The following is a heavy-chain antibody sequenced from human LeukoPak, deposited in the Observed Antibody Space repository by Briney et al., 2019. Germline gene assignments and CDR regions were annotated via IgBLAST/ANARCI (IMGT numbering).Heavy chain of an antibody. V-gene: IGHV3-30*02. CDR1: GFTFSSYG. CDR3: AKDMDHDYDDYGFDY. CDR2: ISYDGSNK. D-gene: IGHD4-17*01. J-gene: IGHJ4*02. Sequence: GGSLRLSCAASGFTFSSYGMHWVRQAPGKGLEWVAFISYDGSNKYYADSVKGRCTISRDNSKNTVYLQMNSLRAEDTAVYYCAKDMDHDYDDYGFDYWGQGTPVTVSS.